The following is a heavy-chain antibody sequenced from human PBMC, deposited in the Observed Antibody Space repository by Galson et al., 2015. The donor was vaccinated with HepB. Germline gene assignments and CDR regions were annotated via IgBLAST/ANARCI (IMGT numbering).Heavy chain of an antibody. J-gene: IGHJ3*01. CDR1: GFTFGSYS. Sequence: LSLSCAASGFTFGSYSMHWVRQAPGQGLEWVASISSASGYIYHADAMRGRFTISRDNAQNSLYLQMKNLRAEDSAIYYCARGAYCGGDCYAVDAFDLWGQGTMVTVSS. CDR2: ISSASGYI. CDR3: ARGAYCGGDCYAVDAFDL. D-gene: IGHD2-21*02. V-gene: IGHV3-21*01.